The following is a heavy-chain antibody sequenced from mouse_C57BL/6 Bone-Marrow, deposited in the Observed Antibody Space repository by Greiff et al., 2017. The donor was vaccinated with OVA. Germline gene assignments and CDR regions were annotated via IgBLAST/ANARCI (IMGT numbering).Heavy chain of an antibody. V-gene: IGHV5-6*02. CDR3: ARLSNLYAMDY. J-gene: IGHJ4*01. Sequence: EVMLVESGGDLVKPGGSLKLSCAASGFTFSSYGMSWVRQTPDKRLEWVATISSGGSYTYYPDSVKGRFTISRDNAKNTLYLQMSSLKSEDTAMYYCARLSNLYAMDYWGQGTSVTVSS. D-gene: IGHD2-5*01. CDR2: ISSGGSYT. CDR1: GFTFSSYG.